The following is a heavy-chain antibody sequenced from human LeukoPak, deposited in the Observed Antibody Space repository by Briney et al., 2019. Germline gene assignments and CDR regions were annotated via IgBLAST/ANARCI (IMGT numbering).Heavy chain of an antibody. J-gene: IGHJ6*02. CDR3: ARKRTGDVNYYYYGMDV. Sequence: SETLSLTCTVSGGSISSYYWSWIRQPPGKGLEWIGYIYYSGSTNYNPSLKSRVTISVDTSKNQFSLKLSSVTAADTAVYYCARKRTGDVNYYYYGMDVSGQGTTVTVCS. CDR1: GGSISSYY. D-gene: IGHD7-27*01. CDR2: IYYSGST. V-gene: IGHV4-59*08.